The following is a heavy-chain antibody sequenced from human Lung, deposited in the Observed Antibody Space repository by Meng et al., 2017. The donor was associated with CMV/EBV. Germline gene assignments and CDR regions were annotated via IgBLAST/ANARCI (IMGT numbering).Heavy chain of an antibody. CDR1: GGSISSGGYY. D-gene: IGHD3-10*01. CDR3: ARASYGSGSPLGESWFDP. CDR2: IHSSGST. J-gene: IGHJ5*02. Sequence: VRLQGSGPGLGKPSPTLSLTCTCFGGSISSGGYYWSWIRQQPGKGLEWIGYIHSSGSTYYNPSLRSRLTISVDTSKNQFSLKLSSVTAADTAVYYCARASYGSGSPLGESWFDPWGQGTLVTVSS. V-gene: IGHV4-31*03.